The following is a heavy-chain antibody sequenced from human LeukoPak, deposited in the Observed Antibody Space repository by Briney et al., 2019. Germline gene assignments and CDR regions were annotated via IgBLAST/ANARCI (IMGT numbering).Heavy chain of an antibody. Sequence: ASVKVSCKASGYTFTGYYMHWVRQAPGQGLEWMGWINPNSGGTNYAQKFQGRVTMTRDTSISTAYMELSGLRSDDTAVYYCASSGPMVLNYYYYGMDVWGQGTTVTVSS. J-gene: IGHJ6*02. D-gene: IGHD3-10*01. V-gene: IGHV1-2*02. CDR1: GYTFTGYY. CDR3: ASSGPMVLNYYYYGMDV. CDR2: INPNSGGT.